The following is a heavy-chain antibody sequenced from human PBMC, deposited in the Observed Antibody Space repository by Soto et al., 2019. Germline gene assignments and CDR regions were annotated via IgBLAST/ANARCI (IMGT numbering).Heavy chain of an antibody. Sequence: LRLSCAASGFTFSSYWMSWFRQAPGKGLEWVANIKQDGSEKYYVDSVKGRFTISRDNAKNSLYLQMNSLRAEDTAVYYCARDIVVVPAATGGHFDYWGQGTLVTVSS. D-gene: IGHD2-2*01. CDR1: GFTFSSYW. V-gene: IGHV3-7*03. CDR2: IKQDGSEK. J-gene: IGHJ4*02. CDR3: ARDIVVVPAATGGHFDY.